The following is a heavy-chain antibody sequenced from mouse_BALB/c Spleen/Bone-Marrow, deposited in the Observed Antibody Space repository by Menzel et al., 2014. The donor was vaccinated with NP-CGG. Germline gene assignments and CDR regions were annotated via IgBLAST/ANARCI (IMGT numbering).Heavy chain of an antibody. CDR2: IYPGDGDT. J-gene: IGHJ4*01. D-gene: IGHD1-1*01. V-gene: IGHV1-80*01. CDR3: ARRDGSTYYYAMDY. Sequence: QVHVKQSGAELVRPGSSVKISCKASGYAFSNYWMNWVKQRPGQGLEWIGQIYPGDGDTNYNEKFKGKATLTADKSSSTAYMQLSSLTSEDSAVYFCARRDGSTYYYAMDYWGQGTSVTVSS. CDR1: GYAFSNYW.